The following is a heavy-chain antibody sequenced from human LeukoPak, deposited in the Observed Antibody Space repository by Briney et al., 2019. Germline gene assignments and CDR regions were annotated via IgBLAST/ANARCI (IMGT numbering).Heavy chain of an antibody. CDR1: GFTVSSNY. CDR2: ISGSGGST. CDR3: ATGSLTGDAD. J-gene: IGHJ4*02. Sequence: GGSLRLSCAASGFTVSSNYMSWVRQAPGKGLEWVSAISGSGGSTYYADSVKGRFTISRDNSKNTLYLQMNSLRAEDTAVYYCATGSLTGDADWGQGTLVTVSS. D-gene: IGHD7-27*01. V-gene: IGHV3-23*01.